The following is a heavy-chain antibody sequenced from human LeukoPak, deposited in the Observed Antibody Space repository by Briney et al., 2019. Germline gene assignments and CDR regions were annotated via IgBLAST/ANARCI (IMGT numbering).Heavy chain of an antibody. CDR2: TRYDGTYK. D-gene: IGHD3/OR15-3a*01. V-gene: IGHV3-30*02. Sequence: GGSLRLSCAASGFTFSNHGMHWVRQAPGKGLEWVAFTRYDGTYKYYADSVEGRFTISRDNSKSTLYLQMNSLRVEDTAFYYCAKDTSLWTTYYYMDVWGNGTTVTVSS. CDR3: AKDTSLWTTYYYMDV. J-gene: IGHJ6*03. CDR1: GFTFSNHG.